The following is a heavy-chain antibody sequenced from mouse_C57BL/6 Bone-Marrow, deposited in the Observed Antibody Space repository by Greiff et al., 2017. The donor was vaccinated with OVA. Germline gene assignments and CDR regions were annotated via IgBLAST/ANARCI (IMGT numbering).Heavy chain of an antibody. CDR1: GYTFTDYN. D-gene: IGHD1-1*01. V-gene: IGHV1-76*01. CDR3: ARFGYYGSSSNYFDY. Sequence: VQLQQSGAELVRPGASVKLSCKASGYTFTDYNINWVKQRPGQGLEWIARIYPGSGNTYYNEKFKGKATLTAEKSSSTAYMQLSSLTTEDSAVYFYARFGYYGSSSNYFDYWGQGTTLTVSS. CDR2: IYPGSGNT. J-gene: IGHJ2*01.